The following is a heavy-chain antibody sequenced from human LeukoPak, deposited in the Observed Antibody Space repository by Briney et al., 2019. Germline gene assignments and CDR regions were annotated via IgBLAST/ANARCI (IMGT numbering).Heavy chain of an antibody. J-gene: IGHJ4*02. Sequence: EGSLRLSCAASGFNFGEFWMAWVRQTPGKGLEWVADIKEDGSEKFYVDSVKGRFTISRDNANNSLYLQMNSLRAEDTAVYYCARDTYYGSGSLFWGQGVLVTVSS. CDR2: IKEDGSEK. CDR1: GFNFGEFW. D-gene: IGHD3-10*01. V-gene: IGHV3-7*01. CDR3: ARDTYYGSGSLF.